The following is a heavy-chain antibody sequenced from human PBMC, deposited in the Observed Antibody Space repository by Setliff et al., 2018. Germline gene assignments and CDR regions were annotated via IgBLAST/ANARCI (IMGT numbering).Heavy chain of an antibody. CDR2: IHASGST. V-gene: IGHV4-61*02. D-gene: IGHD3-10*01. CDR1: GGSISSGDHY. J-gene: IGHJ6*02. CDR3: ATLLANYGSGMDV. Sequence: SATLSLTCTVSGGSISSGDHYWSWIRQPAGKGLEWIGRIHASGSTNYNPSLKSRVTISVDTSKNQFSLKVNSVTAADTAVYYCATLLANYGSGMDVWGQGTTVTVSS.